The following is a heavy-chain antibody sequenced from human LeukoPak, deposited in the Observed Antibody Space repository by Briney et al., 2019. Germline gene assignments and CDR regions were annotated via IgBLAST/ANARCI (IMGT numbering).Heavy chain of an antibody. D-gene: IGHD3-16*02. Sequence: SETLSLTCTVSGGSISSSSYYWSWIRQPPGKGLEWIGYIYYSGSTNYNPSLKSRVTISVDTSKNQFSLKLNSVTAADTAVYYCARAGRLRLGELSPWGQGTLVTVSS. CDR1: GGSISSSSYY. CDR3: ARAGRLRLGELSP. J-gene: IGHJ5*02. V-gene: IGHV4-61*01. CDR2: IYYSGST.